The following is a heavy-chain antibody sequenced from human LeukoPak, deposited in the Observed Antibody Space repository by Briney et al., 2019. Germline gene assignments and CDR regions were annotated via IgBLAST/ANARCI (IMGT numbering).Heavy chain of an antibody. CDR1: GFTVSSNY. CDR3: ARKPGYYYGMDV. J-gene: IGHJ6*04. Sequence: GGSLRLSCAASGFTVSSNYMSWVRQAPGEGLEWGSVIYSGGSTYYADSVKGRFTISRDNSKNTLYLQMNSLRAEDTAVYYCARKPGYYYGMDVWGKGTTVTVSS. CDR2: IYSGGST. V-gene: IGHV3-53*01.